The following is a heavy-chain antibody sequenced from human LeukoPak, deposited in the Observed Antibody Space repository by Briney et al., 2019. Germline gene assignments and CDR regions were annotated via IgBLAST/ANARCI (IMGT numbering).Heavy chain of an antibody. D-gene: IGHD3-3*01. CDR1: GFPVRSRY. J-gene: IGHJ4*02. V-gene: IGHV3-53*01. CDR3: ASLEGGPTDGR. CDR2: IYSGGST. Sequence: GGSLTLSCEVSGFPVRSRYMTWVRQATGKGLECVPVIYSGGSTYYIDSVRGRFTISRDISNSTMYLEMNDLRVEDTAMYYCASLEGGPTDGRWGQGTLVTVSS.